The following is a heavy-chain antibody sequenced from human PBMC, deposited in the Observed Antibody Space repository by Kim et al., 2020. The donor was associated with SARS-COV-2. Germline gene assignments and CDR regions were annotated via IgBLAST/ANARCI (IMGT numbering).Heavy chain of an antibody. Sequence: GGSLRLSCAASGITVSGNYMSWVRRAPGKGLEWVSIIYGGGNTYYGDSVKGRFTISRDISKNTLYLQMNSLIAEDTAVYYCAMRAGGYYYGMDVCGQGTSVTVSS. D-gene: IGHD3-16*01. CDR3: AMRAGGYYYGMDV. CDR2: IYGGGNT. CDR1: GITVSGNY. J-gene: IGHJ6*02. V-gene: IGHV3-66*01.